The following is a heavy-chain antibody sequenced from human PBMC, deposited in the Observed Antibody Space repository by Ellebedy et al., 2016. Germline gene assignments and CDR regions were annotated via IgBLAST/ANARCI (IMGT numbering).Heavy chain of an antibody. V-gene: IGHV4-39*01. Sequence: SETLSLTXSASGDTISSSRYYWGWIRQPPGKGLEWIGSIYYTGSPYYNPSLRSRVTISVETSKNQLSLKLTSVTATDTAVYYCARSLAVVLMVYDSWGQGTLVTVSS. CDR1: GDTISSSRYY. CDR2: IYYTGSP. CDR3: ARSLAVVLMVYDS. D-gene: IGHD2-8*01. J-gene: IGHJ4*02.